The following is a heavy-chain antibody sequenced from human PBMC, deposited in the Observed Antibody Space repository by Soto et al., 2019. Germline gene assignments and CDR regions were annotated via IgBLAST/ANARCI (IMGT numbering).Heavy chain of an antibody. Sequence: QVQLQESGPGLVKPSQTLSLTCTVSGGSISSGDYYWSWIRQSPGKGLEWIGYIYHSGSTYYNPSLPSRVTISVDTSKHQCSLKLISVTAADTAVYYCARDRAVAGHALDYWGQGVLVTVSS. CDR2: IYHSGST. D-gene: IGHD6-19*01. V-gene: IGHV4-30-4*01. CDR1: GGSISSGDYY. CDR3: ARDRAVAGHALDY. J-gene: IGHJ4*02.